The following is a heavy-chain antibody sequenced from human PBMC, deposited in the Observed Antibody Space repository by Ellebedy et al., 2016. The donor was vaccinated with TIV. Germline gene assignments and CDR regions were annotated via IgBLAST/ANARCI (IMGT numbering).Heavy chain of an antibody. J-gene: IGHJ4*02. V-gene: IGHV3-11*06. CDR3: ARDLAFGGVMIN. CDR2: ISSSSGQT. Sequence: PGGSLRLSCAASGFTFSDYFMSWIRQAPGKGLEWVSYISSSSGQTNYADSVRGRFTISRDNAKNSLYLQMNSLRAEDTAVYYCARDLAFGGVMINWGQGTVVTVSS. D-gene: IGHD3-16*01. CDR1: GFTFSDYF.